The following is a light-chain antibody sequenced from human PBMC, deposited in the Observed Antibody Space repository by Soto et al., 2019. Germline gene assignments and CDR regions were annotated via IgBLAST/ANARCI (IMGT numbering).Light chain of an antibody. CDR2: DVT. Sequence: QSVLTQPRSVSGSPGQSVTISCTGTSSDVGGYDYVSWYQQHPGKAPKLMISDVTKRPSGVPDRFSGSKSGNTASLTISGLQADDEADYYCCSYASYYDHPVFGTGTNVTVL. CDR3: CSYASYYDHPV. V-gene: IGLV2-11*01. CDR1: SSDVGGYDY. J-gene: IGLJ1*01.